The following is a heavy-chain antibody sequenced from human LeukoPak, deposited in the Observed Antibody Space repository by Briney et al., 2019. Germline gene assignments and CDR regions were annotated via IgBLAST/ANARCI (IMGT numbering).Heavy chain of an antibody. CDR2: IYTSGST. D-gene: IGHD4-23*01. Sequence: SETLSLTCTVSGGSISSYYWSWIRQPAGKGLEWIGRIYTSGSTNYNPSLKSRVTISVDTSKNQFSLKLSSVTAADTAVYYCATTTVVTNFDYWGQGTLVTVSS. CDR1: GGSISSYY. V-gene: IGHV4-4*07. J-gene: IGHJ4*02. CDR3: ATTTVVTNFDY.